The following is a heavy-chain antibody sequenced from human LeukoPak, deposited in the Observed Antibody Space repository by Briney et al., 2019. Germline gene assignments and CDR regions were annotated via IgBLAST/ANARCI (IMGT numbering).Heavy chain of an antibody. D-gene: IGHD6-13*01. CDR3: ARGRAAPLGYYYCCMDV. V-gene: IGHV3-53*01. J-gene: IGHJ6*02. CDR1: GFTVSSNY. CDR2: IFSGGST. Sequence: PGGSLRLSCAASGFTVSSNYMSWVRQAPGKGLEWGSVIFSGGSTYYADSVKGRFTISRDNSKNTLYLQMNSLRAEDTAVYYCARGRAAPLGYYYCCMDVWGQGTTVTVSS.